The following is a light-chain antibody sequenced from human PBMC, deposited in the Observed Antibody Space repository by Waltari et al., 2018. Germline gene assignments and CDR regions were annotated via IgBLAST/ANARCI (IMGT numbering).Light chain of an antibody. CDR2: VVY. J-gene: IGLJ2*01. Sequence: QSALTQPASVSGSPGQAIIISCTGTGSDVGGYDYVSWYQQYPGKAPRLIIYVVYNRPSGVSIRFSGSKSENTAPLTIAGLQAEDESVYYCSSYTRSGVVFGGGTKLTVL. CDR1: GSDVGGYDY. CDR3: SSYTRSGVV. V-gene: IGLV2-14*01.